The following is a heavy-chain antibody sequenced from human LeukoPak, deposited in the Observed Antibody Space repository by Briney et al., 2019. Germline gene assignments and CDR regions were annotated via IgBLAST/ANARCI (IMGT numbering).Heavy chain of an antibody. CDR2: ISDSGGST. D-gene: IGHD2-8*01. J-gene: IGHJ4*02. V-gene: IGHV3-23*01. Sequence: GGSLRLSCAASGFTFSSNAMSWVRQAPGKGLEWVSAISDSGGSTYDADSVKGRFTISRDNSKDTLYLQMNSLRAEDTAVYYCAKDTSIGRYCTNGVCSPFDYWGQGTLVTVSS. CDR3: AKDTSIGRYCTNGVCSPFDY. CDR1: GFTFSSNA.